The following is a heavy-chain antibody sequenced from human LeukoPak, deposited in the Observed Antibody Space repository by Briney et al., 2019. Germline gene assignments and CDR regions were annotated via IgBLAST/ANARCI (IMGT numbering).Heavy chain of an antibody. J-gene: IGHJ3*02. CDR1: GYTFTGYY. CDR2: INPNSGGT. CDR3: ASGPLVNWSFDI. Sequence: GASVKVSCKASGYTFTGYYMHWVRQPPGQGLEWMGWINPNSGGTNYAQKLHGRVNMNTDTSTSTAYMELRSLRSDDTAVCYCASGPLVNWSFDIWGQGTMVTVSS. D-gene: IGHD6-6*01. V-gene: IGHV1-2*02.